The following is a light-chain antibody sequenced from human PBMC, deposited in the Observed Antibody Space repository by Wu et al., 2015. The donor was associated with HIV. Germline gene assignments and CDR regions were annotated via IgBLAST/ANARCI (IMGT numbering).Light chain of an antibody. V-gene: IGKV3-11*01. CDR1: QSVSRY. CDR2: DGY. Sequence: EIVLTQSPGTLSLSPGKRATLSCWASQSVSRYLAWYQKKPGQAPRLLIYDGYIRATGIPARFSGSGSGTDFTLTISSLEPEDFAVYYCQHRSNWPLSFGGGTKVEIK. J-gene: IGKJ4*01. CDR3: QHRSNWPLS.